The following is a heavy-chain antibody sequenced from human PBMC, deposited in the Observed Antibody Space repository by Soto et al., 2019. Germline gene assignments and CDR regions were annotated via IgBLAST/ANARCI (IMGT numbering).Heavy chain of an antibody. V-gene: IGHV4-39*02. D-gene: IGHD2-2*01. CDR3: AREIRVSSRTKYQLLGNNFDY. J-gene: IGHJ4*02. CDR1: GGSISSSSYY. CDR2: IYYSGST. Sequence: SETLSLTCTVSGGSISSSSYYWGWIRQPPGKGLEWIGSIYYSGSTYYNPSLKSRVTISVNTSKNQFSLKLSSVTAADTAVYYCAREIRVSSRTKYQLLGNNFDYWGQGTLVTVSS.